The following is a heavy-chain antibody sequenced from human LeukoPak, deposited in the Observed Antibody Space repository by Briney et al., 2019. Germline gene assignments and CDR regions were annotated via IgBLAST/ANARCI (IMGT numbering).Heavy chain of an antibody. V-gene: IGHV3-48*03. CDR1: GFTFSSYE. D-gene: IGHD3-10*01. CDR3: ARHVGGSGSLGKEYYYYMDV. Sequence: PGGSLRLSCAASGFTFSSYEMNWVRQAPGKGLEWVSYISSSGSTIYYADSVKGRFTISRDNAKNSLYLQMNSLRAEDTAVYYCARHVGGSGSLGKEYYYYMDVWGKGTTVTISS. J-gene: IGHJ6*03. CDR2: ISSSGSTI.